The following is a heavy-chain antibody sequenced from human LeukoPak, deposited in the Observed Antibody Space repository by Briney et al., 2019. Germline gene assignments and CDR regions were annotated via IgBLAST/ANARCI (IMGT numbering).Heavy chain of an antibody. J-gene: IGHJ4*02. CDR2: IYSGGST. CDR3: ARVEAGGAGFDY. Sequence: PGGSLRLSCAASGFTVSSNYMSWVRQAPGEGLEWVSLIYSGGSTYYADSVKGRFTISRDNSKNTLYLQMNSLRAEDTAVYYCARVEAGGAGFDYWGQGTLVTVSS. D-gene: IGHD3-16*01. V-gene: IGHV3-53*01. CDR1: GFTVSSNY.